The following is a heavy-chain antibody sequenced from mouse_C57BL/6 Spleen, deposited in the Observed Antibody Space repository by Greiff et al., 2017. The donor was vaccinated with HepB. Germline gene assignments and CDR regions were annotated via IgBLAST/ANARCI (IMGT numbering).Heavy chain of an antibody. V-gene: IGHV1-64*01. CDR3: ARAEDGYLDY. J-gene: IGHJ2*01. D-gene: IGHD2-3*01. CDR1: GYTFTSYW. CDR2: IHPNSGST. Sequence: QVQLQQSGAELVKPGASVKLSCKASGYTFTSYWMHWVKQRPGQGLEWIGMIHPNSGSTNYNEKFKSKATLTVDKSSSTAYMQLSSLTSEDSAVYYCARAEDGYLDYWGQGTTLTVSS.